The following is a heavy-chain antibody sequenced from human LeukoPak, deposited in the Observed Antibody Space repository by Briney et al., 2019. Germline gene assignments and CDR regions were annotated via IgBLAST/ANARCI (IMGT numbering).Heavy chain of an antibody. CDR1: GYSISSGYY. CDR2: INHSGST. Sequence: PSETLSLTCTVSGYSISSGYYWSWIRQPPGKGLEWIGEINHSGSTNYNPSLKSRVTISVDTSKNQISLKLSSVTAADTAVYYCARRRVVVVAATAPFDYWGQGTLVTVSS. V-gene: IGHV4-38-2*02. D-gene: IGHD2-15*01. CDR3: ARRRVVVVAATAPFDY. J-gene: IGHJ4*02.